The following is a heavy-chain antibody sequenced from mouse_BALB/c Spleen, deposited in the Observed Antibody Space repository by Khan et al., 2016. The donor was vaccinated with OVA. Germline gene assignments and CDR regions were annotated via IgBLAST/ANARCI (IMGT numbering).Heavy chain of an antibody. V-gene: IGHV1-4*01. D-gene: IGHD2-14*01. CDR1: GYTFTSYT. CDR3: VRDGAYHRNDGWFAY. CDR2: INPSNGYT. J-gene: IGHJ3*01. Sequence: QVRLQQSGAELARPGASVKMSCKASGYTFTSYTIHWIKERPGQGLEWIGYINPSNGYTNYNQKFKYKATLTTDKSSTTAYLQLSSLTSDDSAVYNCVRDGAYHRNDGWFAYWGQGTLVTVSA.